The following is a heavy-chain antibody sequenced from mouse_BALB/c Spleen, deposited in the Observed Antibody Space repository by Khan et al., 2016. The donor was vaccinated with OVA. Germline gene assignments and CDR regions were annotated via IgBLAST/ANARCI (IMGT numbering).Heavy chain of an antibody. V-gene: IGHV5-4*02. CDR3: VRGYYGDPFAY. Sequence: EVELVESGGGLVKPGGSLKLSCAASGFTFSDYYMYWVRQTPEKRLEWVATISDGGSYTYYTDSVKGRFTISRDDAKNNLYLQMRSLKSEDTAIYYCVRGYYGDPFAYWGQGTLVTVSA. J-gene: IGHJ3*01. CDR1: GFTFSDYY. D-gene: IGHD2-13*01. CDR2: ISDGGSYT.